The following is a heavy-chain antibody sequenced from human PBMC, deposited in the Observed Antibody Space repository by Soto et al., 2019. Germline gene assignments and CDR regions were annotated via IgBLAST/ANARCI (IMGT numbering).Heavy chain of an antibody. Sequence: GGSLRLSCAASGFMFSAYTMNWVRQAPGKGLEWLSSISDDSSYIDYADSLRGRFTVSRGNARNSLYLQMNSLRAEDTAVYYCARLGGYCSGGSCPYGMDVWGQGTTVTVSS. CDR1: GFMFSAYT. V-gene: IGHV3-21*01. CDR3: ARLGGYCSGGSCPYGMDV. D-gene: IGHD2-15*01. CDR2: ISDDSSYI. J-gene: IGHJ6*02.